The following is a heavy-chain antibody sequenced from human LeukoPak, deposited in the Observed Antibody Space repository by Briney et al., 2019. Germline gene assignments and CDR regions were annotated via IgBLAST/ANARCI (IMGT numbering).Heavy chain of an antibody. V-gene: IGHV1-8*03. D-gene: IGHD5-18*01. J-gene: IGHJ3*02. Sequence: GASVKVSCKASGYTFTSYDINWVRQATGQGLEWMGWMNPNSGNTGYAQKFQGRGTITRNTSISTAYMELSSLRSEDTAVYYCARGGEDTAMDGAFDIWGQGTMVNVSS. CDR3: ARGGEDTAMDGAFDI. CDR1: GYTFTSYD. CDR2: MNPNSGNT.